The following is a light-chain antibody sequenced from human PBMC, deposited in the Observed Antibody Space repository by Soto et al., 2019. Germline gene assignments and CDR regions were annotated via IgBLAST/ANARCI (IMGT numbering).Light chain of an antibody. CDR1: QSVTSN. CDR2: VAS. J-gene: IGKJ1*01. Sequence: EVVIAQSPATLSVSPGERATLSCRASQSVTSNLAWYQQKPGQAPRLLMYVASTRATGVPARFSGSGSGTEFTLTISSLQSEDIAVYYCHQYHDWPWTFGQGTRVEIE. CDR3: HQYHDWPWT. V-gene: IGKV3-15*01.